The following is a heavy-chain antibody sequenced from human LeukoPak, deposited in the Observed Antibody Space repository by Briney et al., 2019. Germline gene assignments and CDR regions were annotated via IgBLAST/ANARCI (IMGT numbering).Heavy chain of an antibody. J-gene: IGHJ6*03. CDR1: GGSMSSYY. Sequence: SETLSLTCTVSGGSMSSYYWSWIRQPAGKGLEWIGRIYASGSTNYNPSLKSRVTMSVDTSKNQFSLKLSSVTAADTAVCYCARERCSSSSCWSAYYHYYMDVWGKGTTVTVSS. CDR3: ARERCSSSSCWSAYYHYYMDV. D-gene: IGHD2-2*01. CDR2: IYASGST. V-gene: IGHV4-4*07.